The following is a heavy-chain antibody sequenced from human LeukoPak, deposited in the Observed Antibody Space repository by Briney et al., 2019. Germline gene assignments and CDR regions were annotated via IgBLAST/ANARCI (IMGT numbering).Heavy chain of an antibody. CDR3: ARRAYGDSTHDFDY. CDR2: IIPIFGTA. Sequence: EASVKVSCKASGGTFSSYAISWVRQAPGQGLEWMGRIIPIFGTANYAQKFQGRVTITTDESTSTAYMELSSLRSEDTAVYYCARRAYGDSTHDFDYWGQGTLVTVSS. D-gene: IGHD4-17*01. CDR1: GGTFSSYA. V-gene: IGHV1-69*05. J-gene: IGHJ4*02.